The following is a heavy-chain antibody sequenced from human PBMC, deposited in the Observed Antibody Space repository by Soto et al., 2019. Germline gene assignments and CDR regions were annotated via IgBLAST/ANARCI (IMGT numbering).Heavy chain of an antibody. Sequence: QVQLVESGGGVVQPGRSLRLSCAASGFTFSSYGMHWVRQAPGKGLEWVAVIWYDGSNKYYADSVKGRFTIPRDNSKNTLYLQMNSLRAEDTAVYYCARGFGIAAAGTDDWGQGTLVTVSS. D-gene: IGHD6-13*01. J-gene: IGHJ4*02. V-gene: IGHV3-33*01. CDR3: ARGFGIAAAGTDD. CDR2: IWYDGSNK. CDR1: GFTFSSYG.